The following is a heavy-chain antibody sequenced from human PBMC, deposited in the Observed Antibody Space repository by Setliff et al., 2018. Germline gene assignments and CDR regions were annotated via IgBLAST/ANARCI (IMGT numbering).Heavy chain of an antibody. Sequence: SETLSLTCAVSGYSISSGYYWGWIRQPPGKGLEWIGRIYTSGSTNYNPSLKSRVTISVDTSKNQFSLKLSSVTAADTAVYYCARTLLLSPYYFDYWGQGTLVTVSS. CDR1: GYSISSGYY. J-gene: IGHJ4*02. D-gene: IGHD2-21*01. CDR2: IYTSGST. V-gene: IGHV4-38-2*01. CDR3: ARTLLLSPYYFDY.